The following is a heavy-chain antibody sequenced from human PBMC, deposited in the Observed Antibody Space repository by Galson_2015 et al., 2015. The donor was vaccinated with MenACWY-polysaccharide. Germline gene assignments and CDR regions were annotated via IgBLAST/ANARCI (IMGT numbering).Heavy chain of an antibody. Sequence: SLRLSCAASGFTFDDYAMHWVRQAPGKGLEWVSGISWNSANIGYADSVKGRFTVSRDNAKNFLYLQMNSLRGEDTALYYCAKAVTYGSGSYRRYYGLDVWGQGTTVTASS. J-gene: IGHJ6*02. CDR2: ISWNSANI. D-gene: IGHD3-10*01. CDR3: AKAVTYGSGSYRRYYGLDV. V-gene: IGHV3-9*01. CDR1: GFTFDDYA.